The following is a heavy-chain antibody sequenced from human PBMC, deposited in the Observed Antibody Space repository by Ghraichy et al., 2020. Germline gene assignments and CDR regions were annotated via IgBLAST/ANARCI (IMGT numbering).Heavy chain of an antibody. J-gene: IGHJ5*02. Sequence: GGSLRLSCTASGFTFSDYSMIWVRQAPGKELEWVSSISRRSSPTYYADSVQGRFTISRDNAKNSVYLQMNSLRAEDTALYYCVRQVGDDSSNWFDPWGQGTLVTVSS. CDR3: VRQVGDDSSNWFDP. V-gene: IGHV3-21*01. CDR1: GFTFSDYS. D-gene: IGHD5-18*01. CDR2: ISRRSSPT.